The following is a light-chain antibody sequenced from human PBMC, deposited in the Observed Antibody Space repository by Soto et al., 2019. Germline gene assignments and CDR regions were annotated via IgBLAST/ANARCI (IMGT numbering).Light chain of an antibody. CDR1: QSVSSNY. Sequence: EIVWTQSPGTLSLSPGERVTLSCRASQSVSSNYLAWYQQKLGQAPRLLIYAASSRATGVPDRFSGSGSGTGFTLTITRLQPEDFAVYSCQQYGSSPPTFGRGTKLEIK. CDR3: QQYGSSPPT. CDR2: AAS. V-gene: IGKV3-20*01. J-gene: IGKJ2*01.